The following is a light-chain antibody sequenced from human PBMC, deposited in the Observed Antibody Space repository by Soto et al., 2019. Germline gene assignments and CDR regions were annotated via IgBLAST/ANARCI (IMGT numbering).Light chain of an antibody. V-gene: IGKV1-39*01. J-gene: IGKJ4*01. Sequence: DIQVTQSPSSLSASVGDRVTITCRTSQSISTFVNWYQHKPGKAPKLLIYAANTVQTGVPARFTGGGSGTEFALTSRGLQPEDFATYYCQESNSTPAPTFGGGTNVE. CDR3: QESNSTPAPT. CDR1: QSISTF. CDR2: AAN.